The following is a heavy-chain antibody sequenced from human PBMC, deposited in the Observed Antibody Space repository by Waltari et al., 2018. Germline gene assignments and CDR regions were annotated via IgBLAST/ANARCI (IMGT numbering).Heavy chain of an antibody. Sequence: QVQLQESGPGLVKPSQTLSLTCTVSGGSISSGSYYWSWIRQPAGKGLEWIGYIYTSGSTNYNPSLKSRVTISVDTSKNQFSLKLSSVTAADTAVYYCARVRWAEGSLTRDIDYWGQGTLVTVSS. CDR1: GGSISSGSYY. CDR3: ARVRWAEGSLTRDIDY. J-gene: IGHJ4*02. V-gene: IGHV4-61*09. D-gene: IGHD1-26*01. CDR2: IYTSGST.